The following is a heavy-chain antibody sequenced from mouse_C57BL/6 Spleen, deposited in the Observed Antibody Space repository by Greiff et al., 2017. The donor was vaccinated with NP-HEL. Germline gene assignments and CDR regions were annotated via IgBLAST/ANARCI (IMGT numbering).Heavy chain of an antibody. D-gene: IGHD2-4*01. J-gene: IGHJ3*01. V-gene: IGHV1-18*01. Sequence: VQLQQPGPELVKPGASVKIPCKASGYTFTDYNMDWVKQSHGKSLEWIGDINPNNGGTIYNQKFKGKATLTVDKSSSTAYMELRSLTSEDTAVYYCARSYYDYGFAYWGQGTLVTVSA. CDR2: INPNNGGT. CDR3: ARSYYDYGFAY. CDR1: GYTFTDYN.